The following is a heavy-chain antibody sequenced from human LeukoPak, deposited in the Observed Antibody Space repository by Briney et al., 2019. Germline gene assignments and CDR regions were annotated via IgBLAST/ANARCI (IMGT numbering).Heavy chain of an antibody. CDR3: ARGTTQDYYYYGMDV. V-gene: IGHV3-74*01. D-gene: IGHD1-1*01. CDR2: INSDGSST. CDR1: GFTFSSYW. J-gene: IGHJ6*02. Sequence: GGSLRLSCAASGFTFSSYWMHWVRQAPGKGLVWVSRINSDGSSTSYADSVKGRFTISRDNAKNTLYLQMNSLGAEDTAVYYCARGTTQDYYYYGMDVWGQGTTVTVSS.